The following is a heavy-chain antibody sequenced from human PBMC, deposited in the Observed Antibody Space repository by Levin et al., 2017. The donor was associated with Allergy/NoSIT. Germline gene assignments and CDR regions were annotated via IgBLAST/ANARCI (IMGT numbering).Heavy chain of an antibody. V-gene: IGHV3-7*03. CDR2: IKQDGSEK. CDR1: GFTFSSYW. Sequence: GESLKISCAVSGFTFSSYWMSWVRRAPGKGLEWVANIKQDGSEKHYVDSVKGRCTIPRDNAKNSLYLQMNSLRAEDTAVYYCARDHRGTFDYWGQGTLVTVSS. D-gene: IGHD1-26*01. CDR3: ARDHRGTFDY. J-gene: IGHJ4*02.